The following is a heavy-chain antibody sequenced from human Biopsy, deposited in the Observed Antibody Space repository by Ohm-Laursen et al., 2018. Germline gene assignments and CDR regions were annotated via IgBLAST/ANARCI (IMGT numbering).Heavy chain of an antibody. J-gene: IGHJ4*02. Sequence: GTLSLTCTVSGASINLYYWSWIRQPPGKGLEWIGYINHSGSTNYNPSLKSRLTISVDTSKNQFSLKLNSVTAADTAVYFCARDSRGGHLNTTLITGKNLDSWGQGILVTVSS. D-gene: IGHD3-16*01. CDR3: ARDSRGGHLNTTLITGKNLDS. V-gene: IGHV4-59*01. CDR1: GASINLYY. CDR2: INHSGST.